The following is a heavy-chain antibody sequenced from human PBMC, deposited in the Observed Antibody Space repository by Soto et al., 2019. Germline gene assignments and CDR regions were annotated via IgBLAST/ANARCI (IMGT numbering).Heavy chain of an antibody. CDR1: GGSISSYY. D-gene: IGHD2-15*01. CDR3: AREEVDPGYFDY. J-gene: IGHJ4*02. CDR2: IYYSGST. V-gene: IGHV4-59*01. Sequence: SETLSLTCTVSGGSISSYYWSWIRQPPGKGLEWIGYIYYSGSTNYNPSLKSRVTISVDTSKNQFSLKLSSVTAADTAVYYCAREEVDPGYFDYWGQGTLVTVSS.